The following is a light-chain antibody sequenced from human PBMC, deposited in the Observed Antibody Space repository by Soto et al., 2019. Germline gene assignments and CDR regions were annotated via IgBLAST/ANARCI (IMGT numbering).Light chain of an antibody. V-gene: IGKV3-20*01. J-gene: IGKJ4*01. CDR1: QSVSNSY. CDR3: QQYGRSPLT. Sequence: EIVLTQSPGTLSLSPGERATLSCRASQSVSNSYLAWYHQKPGQAPRHLIYGASSRATGIPDRFSGSGSGTDFTLTLSRLEPEDFAVYYRQQYGRSPLTFGGGTKVEIK. CDR2: GAS.